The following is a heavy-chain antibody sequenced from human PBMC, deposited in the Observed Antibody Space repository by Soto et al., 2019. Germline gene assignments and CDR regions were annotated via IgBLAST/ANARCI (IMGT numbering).Heavy chain of an antibody. J-gene: IGHJ6*02. D-gene: IGHD2-2*01. V-gene: IGHV3-23*01. Sequence: GSLGLSCSASGFTFSSYAMSWVRQAPGKGLEWVSAISGSGGSTHYADSVKGRFTISRDNSKNTLYLQMNSLRAEDTAVYYCAKTIKEIVVVPAAKDYGMDVWGQGTKVTVYS. CDR3: AKTIKEIVVVPAAKDYGMDV. CDR2: ISGSGGST. CDR1: GFTFSSYA.